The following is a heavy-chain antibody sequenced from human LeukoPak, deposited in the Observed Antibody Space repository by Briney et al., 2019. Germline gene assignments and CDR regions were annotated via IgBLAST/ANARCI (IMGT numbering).Heavy chain of an antibody. CDR2: IKQDGSEK. D-gene: IGHD2-2*01. CDR1: GFTFSSYW. Sequence: GGSLRLSCAASGFTFSSYWMSWVRQAPGKGLEWVANIKQDGSEKYYVDSVKGRFTISRDNAKNSLYLQMNSLRAEDTAVCYCARGRGYCSSTSCSPLWYFDYWGQGTLVTVSS. CDR3: ARGRGYCSSTSCSPLWYFDY. J-gene: IGHJ4*02. V-gene: IGHV3-7*03.